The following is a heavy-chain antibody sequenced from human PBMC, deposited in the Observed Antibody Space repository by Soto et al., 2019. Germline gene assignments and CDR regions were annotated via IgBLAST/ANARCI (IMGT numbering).Heavy chain of an antibody. V-gene: IGHV4-39*07. Sequence: SETLSLTCTVSGGSISSSSYYWGWIRQPPGKGLEWIGSIYYSGSTYYNPSLKSRVTISVDTSKNQFSLKLSSVTAADTAVYYCARGGIVLMVYAIGPFDYWGQGTLVTVSS. CDR1: GGSISSSSYY. CDR2: IYYSGST. J-gene: IGHJ4*02. D-gene: IGHD2-8*01. CDR3: ARGGIVLMVYAIGPFDY.